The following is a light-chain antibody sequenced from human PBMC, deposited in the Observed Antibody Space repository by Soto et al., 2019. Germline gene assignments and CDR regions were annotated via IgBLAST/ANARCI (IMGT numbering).Light chain of an antibody. CDR2: DVS. J-gene: IGLJ1*01. Sequence: QSVLTQPRSVSGSPGQSVTISCTGTSSDVGGYKYVSWYQQHPGKAPKLMIYDVSKRPSGVPDRFSGSKSGNTASLTISGLQAEDEADYYCCSYAGSYTFVFGTGTKATVL. CDR1: SSDVGGYKY. CDR3: CSYAGSYTFV. V-gene: IGLV2-11*01.